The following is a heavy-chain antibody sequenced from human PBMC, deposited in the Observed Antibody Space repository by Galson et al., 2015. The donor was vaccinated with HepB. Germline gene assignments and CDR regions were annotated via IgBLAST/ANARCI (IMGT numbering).Heavy chain of an antibody. D-gene: IGHD3-9*01. CDR2: ISSSSSYM. V-gene: IGHV3-21*01. J-gene: IGHJ5*02. Sequence: SLRLSCAASGFTFSSYSMNWVRQAPGKGLEWVSSISSSSSYMYYADSVKGRFTISRDNAKNSLYLQMNSLRAEDTAVYYCARVAYDILTGYYSSWGQGTLVTVSS. CDR1: GFTFSSYS. CDR3: ARVAYDILTGYYSS.